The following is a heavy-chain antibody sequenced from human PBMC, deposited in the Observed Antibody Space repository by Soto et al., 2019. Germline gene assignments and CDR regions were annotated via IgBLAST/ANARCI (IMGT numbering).Heavy chain of an antibody. D-gene: IGHD2-2*01. Sequence: EVQLVESGGGLVQPGGSLRLSCAASGFTFSSYAMHWVRQAPGKGLVYVSAISSNGGSTYYANSVKGRFTISSDNSRNTVYLQMGSRRAEDMSVYYCARVRRSSTISIRGYFDYWGQGNLVTVSS. V-gene: IGHV3-64*01. CDR1: GFTFSSYA. J-gene: IGHJ4*02. CDR3: ARVRRSSTISIRGYFDY. CDR2: ISSNGGST.